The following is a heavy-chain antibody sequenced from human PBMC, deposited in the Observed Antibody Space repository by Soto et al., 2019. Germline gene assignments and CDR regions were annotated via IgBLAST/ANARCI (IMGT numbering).Heavy chain of an antibody. CDR2: IIPISATT. V-gene: IGHV1-69*01. J-gene: IGHJ6*02. CDR3: ARSQGSSTSLEIYYYYYYGMDV. CDR1: GGTFSSYA. D-gene: IGHD2-2*01. Sequence: QVQLVQSGAEVKKPGSSVKVSCKASGGTFSSYAISWVRQAPGQGLEWMGGIIPISATTNYAQRLQGRVTITADESTSTAYMELSSLRSEDTAVYYCARSQGSSTSLEIYYYYYYGMDVWRQGTTVTVSS.